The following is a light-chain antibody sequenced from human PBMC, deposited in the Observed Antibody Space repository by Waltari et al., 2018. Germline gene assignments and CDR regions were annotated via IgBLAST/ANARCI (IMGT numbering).Light chain of an antibody. CDR2: WAS. CDR3: QQYYTTPWT. V-gene: IGKV4-1*01. J-gene: IGKJ1*01. CDR1: QTILYSSNNKNY. Sequence: DIVMTQSPDSLAVSLGERATINCKSRQTILYSSNNKNYLAWYQQNPGQPPQLLVYWASARESGVPDRFSGSGSGTDFTLTITSLQAEDVAIYYCQQYYTTPWTFGQGTKVEIK.